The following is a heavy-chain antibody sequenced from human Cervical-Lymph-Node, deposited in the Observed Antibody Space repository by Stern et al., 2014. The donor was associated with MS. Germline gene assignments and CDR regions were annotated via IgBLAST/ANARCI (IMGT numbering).Heavy chain of an antibody. Sequence: DQLVESGAEVKKPGSSGKVSCKASGGTFSSYGISWVRQAPGQGLAWMGGIIPIFGTANYAQKFQGRVTITADESTTTAYMELSSLRSEDTAVYYCVREFNYDTSGYYFYYWGQGTLVTVSS. CDR3: VREFNYDTSGYYFYY. CDR1: GGTFSSYG. D-gene: IGHD3-22*01. V-gene: IGHV1-69*01. CDR2: IIPIFGTA. J-gene: IGHJ4*02.